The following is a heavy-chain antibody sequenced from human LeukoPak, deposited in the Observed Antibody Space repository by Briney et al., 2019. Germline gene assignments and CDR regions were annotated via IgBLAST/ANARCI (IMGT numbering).Heavy chain of an antibody. CDR2: INHSGST. J-gene: IGHJ5*02. V-gene: IGHV4-34*01. D-gene: IGHD6-13*01. Sequence: SETLSLTCAVYGGSFSAYYWSWIRQPPGKGLEWIGEINHSGSTNYNPSLKSRVTISIDTSKNQFSLEVSSVTAADTAVYYCARGRGARSSRWYNWFDPWGQGTLVTVSS. CDR1: GGSFSAYY. CDR3: ARGRGARSSRWYNWFDP.